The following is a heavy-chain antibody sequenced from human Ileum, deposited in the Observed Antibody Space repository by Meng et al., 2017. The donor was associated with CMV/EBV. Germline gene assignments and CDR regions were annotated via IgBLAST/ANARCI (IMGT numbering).Heavy chain of an antibody. CDR1: GYTLSAYY. CDR3: ARDLWSGSSDYFDY. Sequence: VELGRSGAEVTKPVASVKVSCKASGYTLSAYYIQWVRQAPGQGLEWMGWINPKNGGTLYAQKFQGRVTMTRDTSINTVYMELNRLTSDDTAVYFCARDLWSGSSDYFDYWGQGTLVTVSS. V-gene: IGHV1-2*02. CDR2: INPKNGGT. D-gene: IGHD3-3*01. J-gene: IGHJ4*02.